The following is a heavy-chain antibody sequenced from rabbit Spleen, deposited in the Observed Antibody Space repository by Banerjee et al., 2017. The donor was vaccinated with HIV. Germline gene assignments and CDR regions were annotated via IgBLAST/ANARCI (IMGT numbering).Heavy chain of an antibody. CDR3: ARSFGGVNWAVNL. J-gene: IGHJ4*01. CDR1: GFSFSNTYR. D-gene: IGHD5-1*01. CDR2: IHAGSSGNT. Sequence: QEQLEESGGDLVKPEGSLTLTCTASGFSFSNTYRMCWVRQAPGKGLEWIACIHAGSSGNTWYASWVNGRFTISKTSSTVTLQMTSLTVADTATYVCARSFGGVNWAVNLWGPGTLVTVS. V-gene: IGHV1S45*01.